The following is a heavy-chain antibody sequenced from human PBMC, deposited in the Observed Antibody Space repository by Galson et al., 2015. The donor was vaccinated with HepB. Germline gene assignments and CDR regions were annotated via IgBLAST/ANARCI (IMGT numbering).Heavy chain of an antibody. CDR1: GDSVSTNSAA. D-gene: IGHD5-18*01. V-gene: IGHV6-1*01. CDR2: TYYRSKWHN. CDR3: ARDRGYSYVDWFDP. Sequence: CAISGDSVSTNSAAWNWIRQSPSRGLEWLGRTYYRSKWHNDYAVSVKSRIVINADTSKNQFSLQLTSVTPEDTSIYYCARDRGYSYVDWFDPWGQGTLVTVSS. J-gene: IGHJ5*02.